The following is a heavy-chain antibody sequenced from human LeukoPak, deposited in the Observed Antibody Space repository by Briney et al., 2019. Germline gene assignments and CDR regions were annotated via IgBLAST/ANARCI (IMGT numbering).Heavy chain of an antibody. Sequence: PSETLSLTCAVYGGSFSGYYWSWIRQPPGKGLEWIGEINHSGSTNYNPSLKSRVTISVDTTKNQFSLKLSSVTAADTAVYYCARGPFDSSGYYRSYYYYYMDVWGKGTTVTISS. CDR2: INHSGST. CDR3: ARGPFDSSGYYRSYYYYYMDV. V-gene: IGHV4-34*01. D-gene: IGHD3-22*01. CDR1: GGSFSGYY. J-gene: IGHJ6*03.